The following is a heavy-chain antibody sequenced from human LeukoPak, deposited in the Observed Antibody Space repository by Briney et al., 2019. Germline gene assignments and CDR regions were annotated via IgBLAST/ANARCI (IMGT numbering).Heavy chain of an antibody. J-gene: IGHJ4*02. CDR2: TYYRSKWHN. V-gene: IGHV6-1*01. D-gene: IGHD1-1*01. CDR3: ARGNWATGLGS. Sequence: SQTLSLTCAISGDSVSSNSAAWNWIRQSPSSGLEWLGRTYYRSKWHNDYAVSVESRITVNPDTSKNQFSLQLNSVTPDDTAVYYCARGNWATGLGSWGQGTLVTVSS. CDR1: GDSVSSNSAA.